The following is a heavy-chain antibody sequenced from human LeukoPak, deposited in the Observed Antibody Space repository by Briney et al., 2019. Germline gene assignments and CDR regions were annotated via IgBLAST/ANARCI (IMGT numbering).Heavy chain of an antibody. CDR3: ARDYCSSTSCLFDY. Sequence: ASVKVSCKASGYTFTGYYMHWVRQAPGQGLEWMGWINPNSGGTNYAQKFQGWVTMTRDTSISTAYMDLSRLRSDDTAVYYCARDYCSSTSCLFDYWGQGTLVTVSS. V-gene: IGHV1-2*04. CDR1: GYTFTGYY. J-gene: IGHJ4*02. CDR2: INPNSGGT. D-gene: IGHD2-2*01.